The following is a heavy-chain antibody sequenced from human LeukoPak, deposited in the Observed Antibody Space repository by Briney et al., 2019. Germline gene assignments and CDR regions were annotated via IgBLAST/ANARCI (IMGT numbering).Heavy chain of an antibody. Sequence: PSETLSLTCAVYGGSFSGYYWSWIRQPPGKGLEWIGDINHSGSTNYNPSLKSRVTISVDTSKNQFSLKLSSVTAADTAVYYCARTYSNYVSLNWFDPWGQGTLVTVSS. CDR3: ARTYSNYVSLNWFDP. CDR1: GGSFSGYY. J-gene: IGHJ5*02. D-gene: IGHD4-11*01. V-gene: IGHV4-34*01. CDR2: INHSGST.